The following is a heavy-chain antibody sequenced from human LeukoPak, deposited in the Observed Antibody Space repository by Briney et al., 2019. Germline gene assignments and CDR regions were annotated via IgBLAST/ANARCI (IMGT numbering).Heavy chain of an antibody. CDR2: IYYSGNT. Sequence: SETLSLTCTVSGGSISSYYWSWIRQPPGKGLEWIGYIYYSGNTNYNPSLKSRVTTSVDTSKNQFSLKLTSVTAADTAVYYCASSIAVAGARFSWFDPWGQGTLVTVSS. CDR1: GGSISSYY. CDR3: ASSIAVAGARFSWFDP. J-gene: IGHJ5*02. D-gene: IGHD6-19*01. V-gene: IGHV4-59*01.